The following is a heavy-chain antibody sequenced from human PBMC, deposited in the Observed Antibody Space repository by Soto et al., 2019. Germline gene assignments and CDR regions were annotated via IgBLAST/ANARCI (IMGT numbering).Heavy chain of an antibody. D-gene: IGHD1-26*01. CDR3: GRRGGPVWENLFDT. J-gene: IGHJ5*02. CDR1: GFSRSTTVA. Sequence: QISLQESGPPLVRPTQTLTLTCNFSGFSRSTTVAVGCIRQPPGEALAWLALLYGDGDKSISPWLECRLTITKDTSQNQVVLTMPHMDPGDTAPYYCGRRGGPVWENLFDTWGQGNVVIVSS. V-gene: IGHV2-5*02. CDR2: LYGDGDK.